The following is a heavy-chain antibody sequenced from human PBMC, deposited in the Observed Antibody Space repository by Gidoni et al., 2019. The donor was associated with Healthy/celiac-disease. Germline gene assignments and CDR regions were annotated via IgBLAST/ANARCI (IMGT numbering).Heavy chain of an antibody. D-gene: IGHD4-17*01. V-gene: IGHV3-23*01. Sequence: EVQLLESGGGLVQPGGSLRLYCAASGFTFSSYAMSWVRQAPGKGLEWVSAIRGSGGSTYYADSVKGRFTISRDNSKNTLYLQMNSLRAEDTAVYYCAKDDDYGETLDAFDIWGQGTMVTVSS. CDR1: GFTFSSYA. CDR3: AKDDDYGETLDAFDI. CDR2: IRGSGGST. J-gene: IGHJ3*02.